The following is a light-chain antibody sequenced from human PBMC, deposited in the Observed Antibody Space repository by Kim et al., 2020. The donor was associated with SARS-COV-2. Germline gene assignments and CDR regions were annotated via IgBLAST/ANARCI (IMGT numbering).Light chain of an antibody. J-gene: IGKJ1*01. Sequence: FPGETATLSCRASQRVTGTYLAWYQQKPGQAPRLLISDASSRAAGMPDRFSGSGYGTDFTLNISRVEPGDSAVYHCQQYGDSPKTFGQGTKVEIK. CDR3: QQYGDSPKT. CDR2: DAS. CDR1: QRVTGTY. V-gene: IGKV3-20*01.